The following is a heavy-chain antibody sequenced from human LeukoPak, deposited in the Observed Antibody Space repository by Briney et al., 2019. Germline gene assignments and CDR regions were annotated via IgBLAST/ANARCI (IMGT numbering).Heavy chain of an antibody. CDR1: GYSFTGYN. CDR2: INPNSGDT. Sequence: ASVKVSCKASGYSFTGYNMHWVRQAPGQGLEWMGWINPNSGDTNFAQKFQGRVTMTRDTSISTAYMELSRLKSDDTAVYYCARDQYSSGNDYWGQGTLVTVSS. J-gene: IGHJ4*02. V-gene: IGHV1-2*02. D-gene: IGHD6-19*01. CDR3: ARDQYSSGNDY.